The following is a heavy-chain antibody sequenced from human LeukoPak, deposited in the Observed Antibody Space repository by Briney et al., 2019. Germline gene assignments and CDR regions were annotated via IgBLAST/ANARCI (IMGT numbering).Heavy chain of an antibody. Sequence: SQTLSLTCTVSGGSINSGGYYWSWIRKLPGKGLEWIGYIYYSGRTNYNPSLKGRVTISVDTSNNQFSLKLSSVTAADTAVYYCARGVTGGWYGDFQQWGQGTLVTVSS. CDR2: IYYSGRT. J-gene: IGHJ1*01. D-gene: IGHD6-19*01. CDR1: GGSINSGGYY. V-gene: IGHV4-61*08. CDR3: ARGVTGGWYGDFQQ.